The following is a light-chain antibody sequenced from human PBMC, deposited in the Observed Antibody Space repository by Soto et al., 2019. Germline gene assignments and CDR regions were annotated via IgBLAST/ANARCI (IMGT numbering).Light chain of an antibody. V-gene: IGLV3-1*01. Sequence: SYELTQPPLVSVSPGQTASITCSGDKLGDKYACWYQQKPGQSPVLVIYQDRKRPSGIPERFSGSNSGNTATLTISGTQAMDEADYYCQAWDSSTAVFGTGTKVTVL. J-gene: IGLJ1*01. CDR1: KLGDKY. CDR3: QAWDSSTAV. CDR2: QDR.